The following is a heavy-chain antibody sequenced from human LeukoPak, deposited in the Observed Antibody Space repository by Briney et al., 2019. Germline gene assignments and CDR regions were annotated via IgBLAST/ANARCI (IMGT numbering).Heavy chain of an antibody. J-gene: IGHJ6*03. Sequence: GRSLRLSCAASGFTFSSYAMHWVRQAPGKGLEWVAVISYDGSKKYYADSVKGRFTISRDNSKNTLYLQMNSLGSEDTAVYYCAKDRCSNGIGCYYYYMDVWGKGTTVTISS. CDR1: GFTFSSYA. CDR3: AKDRCSNGIGCYYYYMDV. V-gene: IGHV3-30*04. D-gene: IGHD2-8*01. CDR2: ISYDGSKK.